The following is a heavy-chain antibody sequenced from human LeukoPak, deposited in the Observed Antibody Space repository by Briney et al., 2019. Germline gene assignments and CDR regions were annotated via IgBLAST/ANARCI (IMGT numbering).Heavy chain of an antibody. V-gene: IGHV1-2*02. Sequence: ASVKVSCKASGYTFTGYYMHWVRQAPGQGLEWMGWINPNSGGTNYAQKFQGRVTMTRDTSISTAYMELSRLRSDDTAVYYCARDRQHYYDSSGYQYWGQGTLVTVSS. CDR3: ARDRQHYYDSSGYQY. CDR2: INPNSGGT. J-gene: IGHJ4*02. CDR1: GYTFTGYY. D-gene: IGHD3-22*01.